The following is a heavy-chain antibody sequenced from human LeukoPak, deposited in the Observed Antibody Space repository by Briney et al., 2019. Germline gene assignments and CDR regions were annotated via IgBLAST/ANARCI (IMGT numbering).Heavy chain of an antibody. CDR3: ARSVSSVSWYFDY. CDR1: GFTFTTYW. J-gene: IGHJ4*02. V-gene: IGHV3-7*03. CDR2: LKQDGSQK. Sequence: GGSLRLSRAASGFTFTTYWMTWVRQAPGKGLEWVANLKQDGSQKYYVDSVKGRFTISRDNAKNSLYLQMDSLRAEDTAVYFCARSVSSVSWYFDYWGQGTLVTVSS. D-gene: IGHD6-13*01.